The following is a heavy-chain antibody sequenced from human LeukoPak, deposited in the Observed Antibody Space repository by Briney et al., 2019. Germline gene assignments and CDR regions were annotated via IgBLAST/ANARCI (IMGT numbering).Heavy chain of an antibody. Sequence: ASVKVSCKPSGYTFSTYGISWVRQAPGHGLEWMGWISAYNGNTNYAPKLQGRVTMTTDTSTSTAYLELRSLRSDDTAVYYCARDRQCGYWGQGTLVTVSS. V-gene: IGHV1-18*01. CDR1: GYTFSTYG. CDR2: ISAYNGNT. D-gene: IGHD2-21*01. CDR3: ARDRQCGY. J-gene: IGHJ4*02.